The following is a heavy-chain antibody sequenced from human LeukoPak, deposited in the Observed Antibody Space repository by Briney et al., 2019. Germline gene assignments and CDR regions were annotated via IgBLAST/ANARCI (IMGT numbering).Heavy chain of an antibody. D-gene: IGHD6-13*01. V-gene: IGHV4-59*01. Sequence: SETLSLTCTVSGGSISSYYWSWIRQPPGKGLEWIGYIYYSGSTNYNPSLESRVTISVDTSKNQFSLKLSSVTAADTAVYYCARADSSSWEYYFDYWGQGTLVTVSS. J-gene: IGHJ4*02. CDR2: IYYSGST. CDR1: GGSISSYY. CDR3: ARADSSSWEYYFDY.